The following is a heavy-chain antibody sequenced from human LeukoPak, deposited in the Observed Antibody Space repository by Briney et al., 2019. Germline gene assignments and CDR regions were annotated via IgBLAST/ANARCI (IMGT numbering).Heavy chain of an antibody. CDR2: IGASGRNR. CDR1: SFSFSNFA. Sequence: GGSLRFSCAAYSFSFSNFALTWVRQAPGKGLELVSVIGASGRNRDYADSVKGRFTISRDNDENTLSLLMNSLRAEDTAIYCCAKLVGTGTTPTDYWGQGTLVTVSS. V-gene: IGHV3-23*01. CDR3: AKLVGTGTTPTDY. D-gene: IGHD1-1*01. J-gene: IGHJ4*02.